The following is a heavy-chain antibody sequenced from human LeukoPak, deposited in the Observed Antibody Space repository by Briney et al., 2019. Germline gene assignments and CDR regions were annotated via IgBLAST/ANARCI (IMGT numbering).Heavy chain of an antibody. CDR3: ARDREAAAGHFDY. V-gene: IGHV3-11*04. J-gene: IGHJ4*02. D-gene: IGHD6-13*01. CDR2: ISSSSSTI. Sequence: GGSLRLSCAASGFTFSDYYMSWIRQAPGKGLEWVSYISSSSSTIYYADSVKGRFTISRDNAKNSLYLQMNSLRAEDTAVYYCARDREAAAGHFDYWGQGTLVTVSS. CDR1: GFTFSDYY.